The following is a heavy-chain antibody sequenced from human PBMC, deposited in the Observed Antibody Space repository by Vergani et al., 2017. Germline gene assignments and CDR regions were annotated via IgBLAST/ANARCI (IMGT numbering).Heavy chain of an antibody. CDR3: ARHGAYYDSSGYYNAEAFDI. CDR1: GFTFSDYY. J-gene: IGHJ3*02. D-gene: IGHD3-22*01. CDR2: IYYSGST. Sequence: QVQLVESGGGLVKPGGSLRLSCAASGFTFSDYYMSWIRQPPGKGLEWIGSIYYSGSTYYNPSLKSRVTISVDTSKNQFSLKLSSVTAADTAVYYCARHGAYYDSSGYYNAEAFDIWGQGTMVTVSS. V-gene: IGHV4-38-2*01.